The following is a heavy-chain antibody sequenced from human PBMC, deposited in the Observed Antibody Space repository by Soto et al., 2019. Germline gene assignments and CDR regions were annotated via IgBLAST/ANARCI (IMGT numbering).Heavy chain of an antibody. J-gene: IGHJ6*02. V-gene: IGHV4-4*07. CDR3: ARVPVAVAATEDYYGLDV. CDR1: GVSITSYY. D-gene: IGHD2-15*01. CDR2: INTDGLS. Sequence: SETLSLTCSVSGVSITSYYWSWIRQSAGGGLEWMGRINTDGLSTYSPSFKSRLTMSLDTSKNQVSLRLISVTAADTAAYFCARVPVAVAATEDYYGLDVWGQGTTVTVSS.